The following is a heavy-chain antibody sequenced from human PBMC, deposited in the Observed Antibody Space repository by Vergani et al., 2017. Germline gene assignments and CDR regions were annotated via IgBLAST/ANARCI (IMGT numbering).Heavy chain of an antibody. D-gene: IGHD2-2*02. J-gene: IGHJ6*02. CDR2: IRSKANSYAR. CDR3: TRLYPSYDGMDV. Sequence: EVQLLESGGGLVQPGGSLKLSCAASGFTFSGSAMHWVRQASGKGLEWVGRIRSKANSYARAYAASVKGRFTISRDDSKNTAYLQMNSLKTEDTAVYYCTRLYPSYDGMDVWGQGTTVTVSS. V-gene: IGHV3-73*01. CDR1: GFTFSGSA.